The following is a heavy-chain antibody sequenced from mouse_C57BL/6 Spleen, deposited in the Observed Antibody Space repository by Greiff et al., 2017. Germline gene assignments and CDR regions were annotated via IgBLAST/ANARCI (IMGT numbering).Heavy chain of an antibody. V-gene: IGHV2-6-1*01. CDR1: GFSLTSYG. Sequence: QVQLQQSGPGLVAPSQSLSITCTVSGFSLTSYGLHWVRQPPGKGLEWLVVIWSDGSTTYNSALKSRLSISKDNSKSQVFLKMNSLQTDDTAMYYCARQDYDYDGYAMDYWGQGTSVTVSS. CDR2: IWSDGST. D-gene: IGHD2-4*01. CDR3: ARQDYDYDGYAMDY. J-gene: IGHJ4*01.